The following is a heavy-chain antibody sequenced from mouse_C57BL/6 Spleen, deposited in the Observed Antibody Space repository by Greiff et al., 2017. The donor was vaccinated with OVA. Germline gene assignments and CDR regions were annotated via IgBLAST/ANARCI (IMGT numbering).Heavy chain of an antibody. CDR2: IYPGSGNT. V-gene: IGHV1-76*01. CDR3: ARVEYFAMDY. Sequence: VQLQQSGAELVRPGASVKLSCKASGYTFTDYYINWVKQRPGQGLEWIARIYPGSGNTYYNEKFKGKATLTAEKSSSTAYMQLSSLTSEDSAVYFCARVEYFAMDYWGQGTSVTVSS. CDR1: GYTFTDYY. J-gene: IGHJ4*01.